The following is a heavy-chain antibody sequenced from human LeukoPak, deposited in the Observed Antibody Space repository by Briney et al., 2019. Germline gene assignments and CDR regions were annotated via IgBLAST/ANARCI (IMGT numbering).Heavy chain of an antibody. D-gene: IGHD5-18*01. J-gene: IGHJ4*02. CDR3: ARSQRGYSYGEH. V-gene: IGHV3-74*01. CDR1: GFTFSTYW. CDR2: VDNDGSGT. Sequence: GGSLRFSCAASGFTFSTYWMHWVRQAPGKGLVWLSRVDNDGSGTSYADSVKGRFTISRDNGKNILFLQMDSLRAEDTAVYFCARSQRGYSYGEHWGQGTPVTVSS.